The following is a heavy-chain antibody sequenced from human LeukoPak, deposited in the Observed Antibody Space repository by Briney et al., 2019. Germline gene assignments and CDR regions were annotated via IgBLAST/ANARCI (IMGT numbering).Heavy chain of an antibody. D-gene: IGHD3-22*01. Sequence: GSLRLSCAVSGITLSNYGMSWVRQAPGKGLEWVAGISGSCGSTNYADSVKGRFTISRDNPKNTLHLQMNSLRAEDTAVYFCAKRGVVIRVILVGFHKEAYYFDSWGQGALVTVSS. V-gene: IGHV3-23*01. CDR3: AKRGVVIRVILVGFHKEAYYFDS. J-gene: IGHJ4*02. CDR1: GITLSNYG. CDR2: ISGSCGST.